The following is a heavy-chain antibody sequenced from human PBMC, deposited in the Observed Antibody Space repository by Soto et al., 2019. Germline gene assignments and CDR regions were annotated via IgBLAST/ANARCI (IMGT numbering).Heavy chain of an antibody. CDR3: ARGVGYCSGGSCPP. J-gene: IGHJ5*02. CDR1: GGSFSGYY. D-gene: IGHD2-15*01. V-gene: IGHV4-34*01. Sequence: QVQLQQWGAGLLKPSETLSLTCAVYGGSFSGYYWSWIRQPPGKGLEWIGEINHSGSTNYNPSLKSRVTMSVDTSKNQFALKLSSVTAADTAVYYCARGVGYCSGGSCPPWGQGTLVTVSS. CDR2: INHSGST.